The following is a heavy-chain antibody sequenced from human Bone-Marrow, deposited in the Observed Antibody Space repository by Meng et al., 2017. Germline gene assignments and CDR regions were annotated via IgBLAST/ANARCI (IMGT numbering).Heavy chain of an antibody. V-gene: IGHV3-15*01. Sequence: GESLKISCAASGFTLSNAWMSWVRQAPGKGLESVGRIKSKTDGGTTDYAAPVKGRFTISRDDSKNTLYLQMNSLKTEDTAVYYCTTDCSGGSCYSEVDYFDYWGQGTLVTVSS. CDR2: IKSKTDGGTT. CDR1: GFTLSNAW. J-gene: IGHJ4*02. D-gene: IGHD2-15*01. CDR3: TTDCSGGSCYSEVDYFDY.